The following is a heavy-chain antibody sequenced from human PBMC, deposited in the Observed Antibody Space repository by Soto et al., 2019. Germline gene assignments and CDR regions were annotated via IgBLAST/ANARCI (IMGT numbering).Heavy chain of an antibody. Sequence: QVQLVQSGAEVKKPGSSVKVSCKASGGTFSSYTISWVRQAPGQGLEWMGRIIPILGIANYAQKFQGRVTITADKSTSTAYVELSSLRSEDTAVYYCSVVPAAIYSFDYWGQGTLVTVSS. V-gene: IGHV1-69*02. CDR2: IIPILGIA. CDR1: GGTFSSYT. CDR3: SVVPAAIYSFDY. J-gene: IGHJ4*02. D-gene: IGHD2-2*01.